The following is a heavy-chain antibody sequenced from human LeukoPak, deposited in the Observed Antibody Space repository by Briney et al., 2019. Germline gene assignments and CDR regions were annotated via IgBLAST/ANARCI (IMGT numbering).Heavy chain of an antibody. J-gene: IGHJ3*02. CDR2: INGGGDIM. CDR1: GFSLRAYD. CDR3: AMRDRGYGLDI. Sequence: GGSLRLSCAASGFSLRAYDLIWVRQAPGKGLDWVSIINGGGDIMMYEDSVRGRLTISRDNSKNTFYLQMNSLRVEDTAVYYCAMRDRGYGLDIWGQGTMVTVSS. V-gene: IGHV3-23*01. D-gene: IGHD3-10*01.